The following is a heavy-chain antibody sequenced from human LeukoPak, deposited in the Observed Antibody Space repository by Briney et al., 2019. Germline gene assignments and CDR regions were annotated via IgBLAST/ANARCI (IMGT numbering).Heavy chain of an antibody. CDR1: GLTFSNYW. J-gene: IGHJ4*02. CDR3: VREVTSGSFDS. Sequence: GGSLRLSCAASGLTFSNYWMHWVRQAPGRGLEWVTVISSDGSNGYYAGSVKGRFTISRDNSQNTLYVQMSSLRPEDTAMYYCVREVTSGSFDSWGQGTLVTVSS. V-gene: IGHV3-30*03. CDR2: ISSDGSNG. D-gene: IGHD1-26*01.